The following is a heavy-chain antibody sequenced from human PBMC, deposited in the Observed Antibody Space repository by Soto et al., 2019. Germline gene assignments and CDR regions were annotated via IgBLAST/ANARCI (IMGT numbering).Heavy chain of an antibody. CDR2: IYKSATT. Sequence: SETLFPTCSVSGDSISTVDYFWAWIRQPPGQALEYIGYIYKSATTYYNPSFESRVAISLDTSKSQFSLNVTTVTAADTAVYFCARGRYCLTGRCFPNWFDSWGQGTLVTVSS. J-gene: IGHJ5*01. V-gene: IGHV4-30-4*01. D-gene: IGHD2-15*01. CDR1: GDSISTVDYF. CDR3: ARGRYCLTGRCFPNWFDS.